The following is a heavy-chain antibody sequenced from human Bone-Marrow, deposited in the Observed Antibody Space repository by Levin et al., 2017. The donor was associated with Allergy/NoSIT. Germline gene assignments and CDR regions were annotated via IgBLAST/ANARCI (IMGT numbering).Heavy chain of an antibody. CDR1: GYTFTGYY. CDR3: ARAAFVVVAATYSRYFDY. V-gene: IGHV1-2*02. J-gene: IGHJ4*02. Sequence: ASVKVSCKASGYTFTGYYMHWVRQAPGQGLEWMGWINPNSGGTNYAQKFQGRVTMTRDTSISTAYMELSRLRSDDTAVYYCARAAFVVVAATYSRYFDYWGQGTLVTVSS. CDR2: INPNSGGT. D-gene: IGHD2-15*01.